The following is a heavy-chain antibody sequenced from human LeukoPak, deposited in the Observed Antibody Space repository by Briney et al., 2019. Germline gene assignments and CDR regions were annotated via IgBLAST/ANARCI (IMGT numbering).Heavy chain of an antibody. CDR2: ISSGTTYI. Sequence: GGSLRLSCAASGFTFSAYSMNWVRQAPGKGLDWVSSISSGTTYIYYADSVKGRFTISRDSAKTSLYLQMNSLRAEDTAVYYCARASDSGDYFSGMDVWGQGTTVTVSS. V-gene: IGHV3-21*01. D-gene: IGHD4-17*01. J-gene: IGHJ6*02. CDR1: GFTFSAYS. CDR3: ARASDSGDYFSGMDV.